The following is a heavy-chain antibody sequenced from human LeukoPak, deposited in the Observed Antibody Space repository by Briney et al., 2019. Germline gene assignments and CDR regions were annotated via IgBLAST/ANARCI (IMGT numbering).Heavy chain of an antibody. Sequence: SETLSLTCIVSRGSISSTIYYWGWFRQPPGKGLEWLGRVYVGGRTSKQPSFKTRAPIPEDTSKSHFSLNLRSVTAADTAVYYCARRIGTAVVHWFDPWSQGTLVTVSS. J-gene: IGHJ5*02. CDR2: VYVGGRT. CDR1: RGSISSTIYY. V-gene: IGHV4-39*02. CDR3: ARRIGTAVVHWFDP. D-gene: IGHD1-1*01.